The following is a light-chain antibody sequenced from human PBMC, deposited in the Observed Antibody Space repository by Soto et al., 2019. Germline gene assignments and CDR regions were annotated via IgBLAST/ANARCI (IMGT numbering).Light chain of an antibody. J-gene: IGKJ1*01. CDR3: LQGTRWPPT. CDR2: RAS. Sequence: DVVMTQSPLSLPVTLGQPASISCRSSQSIVYSDGQAYLSWFQQRPGQSPRRLIYRASNRDSGVPARVSGSGSGADFTLQIDRVEAEDVGIYYCLQGTRWPPTFGRGTRVEIK. CDR1: QSIVYSDGQAY. V-gene: IGKV2-30*01.